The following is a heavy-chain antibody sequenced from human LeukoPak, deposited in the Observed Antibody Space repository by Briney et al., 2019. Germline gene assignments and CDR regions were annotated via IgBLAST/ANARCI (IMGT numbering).Heavy chain of an antibody. CDR2: ISAYNGNT. J-gene: IGHJ5*02. V-gene: IGHV1-18*01. D-gene: IGHD3-3*01. CDR1: GYTFTSYG. Sequence: ASVKVSCKASGYTFTSYGISWVRQAPGQGLEWVGWISAYNGNTNYAQKLQGRVTMTTDTSTSTAYMELRSLRSDDTAVYYCARVNYDFWSGVFDPWGQGTLVTVSS. CDR3: ARVNYDFWSGVFDP.